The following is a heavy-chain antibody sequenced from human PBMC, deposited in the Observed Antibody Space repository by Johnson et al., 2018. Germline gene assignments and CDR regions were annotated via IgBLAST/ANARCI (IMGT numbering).Heavy chain of an antibody. Sequence: QVQLQESGPGLVKPSETLSLTCSVSGDSISRYHWTWFRQSAGKGLEWIGRIFTSGITNYNPSLKSRVSMSLDASKNRFSLRLSSVTATDTAVYYCGRKDGDVWGQGTTVTVSS. CDR2: IFTSGIT. CDR1: GDSISRYH. CDR3: GRKDGDV. J-gene: IGHJ6*02. V-gene: IGHV4-4*07.